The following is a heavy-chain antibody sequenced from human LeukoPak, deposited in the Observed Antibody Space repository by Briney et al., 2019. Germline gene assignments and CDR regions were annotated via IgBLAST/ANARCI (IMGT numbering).Heavy chain of an antibody. CDR2: SSWIGGST. Sequence: PGGSLRLSCAISGFTFDDFALHWVRQVPGKGLEWVSFSSWIGGSTDYVDSVKGRFTISRDNSKDSLYLQMNSLRAEDTALYYCVRSRAASLGYFDYWGQGTLVTVSS. D-gene: IGHD7-27*01. J-gene: IGHJ4*02. CDR1: GFTFDDFA. CDR3: VRSRAASLGYFDY. V-gene: IGHV3-43D*03.